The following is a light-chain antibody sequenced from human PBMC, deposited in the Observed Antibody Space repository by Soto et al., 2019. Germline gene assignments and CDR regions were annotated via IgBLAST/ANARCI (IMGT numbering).Light chain of an antibody. CDR3: QQYGSSPPYT. CDR2: GAS. J-gene: IGKJ2*01. CDR1: QSVSSSY. Sequence: EIVLTQSPGTLSLSPGERATLSCRASQSVSSSYLAWYQQKPGQAPRLLIYGASSRATGIPDRFSGSGSGTDFTLTIIRLEPEEFAVYYCQQYGSSPPYTFGQGTKLAIK. V-gene: IGKV3-20*01.